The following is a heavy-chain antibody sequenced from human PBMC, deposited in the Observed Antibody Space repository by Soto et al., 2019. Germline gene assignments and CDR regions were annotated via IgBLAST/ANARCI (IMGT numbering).Heavy chain of an antibody. D-gene: IGHD4-17*01. Sequence: GGSLRLSCEGSGFNFRNFNMIWVRQAPGKGLEWVSSVSGSSSYIYCADSVKGRFTVSRDNANNLVFLQMNGLRPEDTTMYYCARDLRGHYGPWGQGTMVTVS. CDR3: ARDLRGHYGP. CDR1: GFNFRNFN. CDR2: VSGSSSYI. V-gene: IGHV3-21*06. J-gene: IGHJ3*01.